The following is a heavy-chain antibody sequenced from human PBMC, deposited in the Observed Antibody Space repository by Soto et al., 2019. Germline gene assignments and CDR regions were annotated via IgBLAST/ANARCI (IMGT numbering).Heavy chain of an antibody. Sequence: SQTLSLTCAISGDSVSSNSAAWNWIRQSPSRGLEWLGRTYYRSKWYNDYAVSVKSRITINPDTSKNQFSLQLNSVTPEDTAVYYCARDPPITIFGVVIRYGMDVWGQGTTVTVSS. J-gene: IGHJ6*02. CDR2: TYYRSKWYN. V-gene: IGHV6-1*01. CDR1: GDSVSSNSAA. D-gene: IGHD3-3*01. CDR3: ARDPPITIFGVVIRYGMDV.